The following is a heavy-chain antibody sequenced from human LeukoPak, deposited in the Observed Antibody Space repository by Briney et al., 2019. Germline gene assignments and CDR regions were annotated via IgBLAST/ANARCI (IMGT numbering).Heavy chain of an antibody. CDR1: GGSISSYY. Sequence: SETLSLTCTVSGGSISSYYWSWIRQPAGKGLEWSGHIFSSGSTNYNPSLKSRVTISVDTSKNQFSLKLSSVTAADTAVYYCARAREPLVFTYYFDYWGQGTLVTV. CDR2: IFSSGST. V-gene: IGHV4-4*07. D-gene: IGHD6-13*01. CDR3: ARAREPLVFTYYFDY. J-gene: IGHJ4*02.